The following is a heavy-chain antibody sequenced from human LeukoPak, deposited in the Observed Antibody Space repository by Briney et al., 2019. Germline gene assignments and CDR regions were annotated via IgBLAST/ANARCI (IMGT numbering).Heavy chain of an antibody. J-gene: IGHJ4*02. CDR3: ARGPSSSWYRGYYFDY. Sequence: GGSLRLSCAASGLTFSSYSMNWVRQAPGKGLEWDSSISSSSSYIYYADSVKGRFTISRDNAKNSLYLQMKSLRAEDTAVYYCARGPSSSWYRGYYFDYWGQGTLVTVSS. D-gene: IGHD6-13*01. CDR1: GLTFSSYS. V-gene: IGHV3-21*01. CDR2: ISSSSSYI.